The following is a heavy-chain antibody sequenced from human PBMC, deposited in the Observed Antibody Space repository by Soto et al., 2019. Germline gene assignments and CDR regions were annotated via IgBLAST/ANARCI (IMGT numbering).Heavy chain of an antibody. V-gene: IGHV1-69*01. CDR1: GGTFSTHA. CDR2: IIPISCTT. CDR3: ARGYCSGGNCYSGMDV. Sequence: QVQLVQSGAEVKKPGSSVKVSCKASGGTFSTHAIIWVRQAPGHGLEWMGGIIPISCTTYYTQKFQGRVTITADAPTSTAFMELSSLKSEDTAVFYCARGYCSGGNCYSGMDVWGQGTMVTVSS. J-gene: IGHJ6*02. D-gene: IGHD2-15*01.